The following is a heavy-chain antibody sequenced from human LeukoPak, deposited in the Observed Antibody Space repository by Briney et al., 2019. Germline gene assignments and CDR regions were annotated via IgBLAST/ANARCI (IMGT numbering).Heavy chain of an antibody. CDR2: IKQGGGEK. Sequence: GGSLRLSCEASGFTLSNRWMTWVRQAPGKGLEWVATIKQGGGEKFYVDSVRGRSTISEDSAKNSLYLQMNSLRADDTAVYYCARDPFDHWGQGTLVTVSS. V-gene: IGHV3-7*01. CDR3: ARDPFDH. CDR1: GFTLSNRW. J-gene: IGHJ5*02.